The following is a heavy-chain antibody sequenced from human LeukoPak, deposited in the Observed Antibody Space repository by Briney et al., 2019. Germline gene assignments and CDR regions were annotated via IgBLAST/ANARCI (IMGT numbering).Heavy chain of an antibody. CDR1: GFTFSSYG. CDR2: IWYDGSNK. D-gene: IGHD6-19*01. J-gene: IGHJ4*02. CDR3: AKVSGWYYFDY. V-gene: IGHV3-33*06. Sequence: PGRSLRLSCAASGFTFSSYGMHWVRQAPGKGLEWVAVIWYDGSNKYYADSVKGRFTISRDNSKNTLYLQMNSLRAEDTAVFYCAKVSGWYYFDYWGQGTLVTVSS.